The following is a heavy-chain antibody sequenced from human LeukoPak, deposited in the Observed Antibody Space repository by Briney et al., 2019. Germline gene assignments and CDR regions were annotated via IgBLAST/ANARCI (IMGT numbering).Heavy chain of an antibody. CDR1: GFTFSSYA. V-gene: IGHV4-39*07. CDR3: ARGSSGREGYDILTGYYRAFDY. Sequence: GSLRLSCAASGFTFSSYAMSWVRQAPGKGLEWIGSIYYSGSTYYNPSLKSRVTISVDTSKNQFSLKLSSVTAADTAVYYCARGSSGREGYDILTGYYRAFDYWGQGTLVTVSS. J-gene: IGHJ4*02. CDR2: IYYSGST. D-gene: IGHD3-9*01.